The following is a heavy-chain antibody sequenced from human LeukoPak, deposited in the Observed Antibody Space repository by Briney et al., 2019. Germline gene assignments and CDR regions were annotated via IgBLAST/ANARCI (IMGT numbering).Heavy chain of an antibody. J-gene: IGHJ4*02. CDR3: AKDKSGFFDS. CDR1: GFTFNTYG. D-gene: IGHD3-10*01. CDR2: ISYDGSNK. Sequence: PGGSLRLSCAASGFTFNTYGMHWVRQAPGKGLEWVAVISYDGSNKYYVDSVKGRFTISRDNSKNTLYLQMNSLRAEDAAIFYCAKDKSGFFDSWGQGTLVPVSS. V-gene: IGHV3-30*18.